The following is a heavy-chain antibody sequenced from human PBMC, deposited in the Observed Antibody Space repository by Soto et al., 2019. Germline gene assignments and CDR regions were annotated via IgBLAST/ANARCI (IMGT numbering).Heavy chain of an antibody. D-gene: IGHD2-2*01. CDR2: ISYDGSNK. V-gene: IGHV3-30-3*01. J-gene: IGHJ5*02. Sequence: QVQLVESGGGVVQPGRSLRLSCAASGFTFSSYAMHWVRQAPGKGLEWVAVISYDGSNKYYADSVKGRFTISRDNSKNTLYLQMNSLRAEDTAVYYCARDRTEYCSSTSCYLVWFDPWGQGTLVTVSS. CDR1: GFTFSSYA. CDR3: ARDRTEYCSSTSCYLVWFDP.